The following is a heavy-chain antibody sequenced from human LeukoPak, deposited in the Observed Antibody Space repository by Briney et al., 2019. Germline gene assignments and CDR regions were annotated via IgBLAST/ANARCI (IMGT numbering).Heavy chain of an antibody. CDR3: AAGDTVRAYFDY. V-gene: IGHV4-39*07. CDR2: IYYSGST. J-gene: IGHJ4*02. Sequence: PSETLSLTCTVSGDITHYWGWIRQPPGKGLECIGSIYYSGSTYYNPSLKSRVTISVDTSKNQFSLKLSSVTAADTAVYYCAAGDTVRAYFDYWGQGTLVTVSS. CDR1: GDITHY. D-gene: IGHD4-17*01.